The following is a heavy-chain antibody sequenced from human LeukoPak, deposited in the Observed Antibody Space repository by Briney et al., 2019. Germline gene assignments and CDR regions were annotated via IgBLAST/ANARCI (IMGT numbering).Heavy chain of an antibody. J-gene: IGHJ4*02. CDR2: ISGSGGST. D-gene: IGHD4-17*01. Sequence: GGSLRLSCAASGFTFSSYAMSWVRQAPGRGLEWVSTISGSGGSTYYADSVRGRFTISRDNSKNTLYLQMNSLRAEDTAVYYCASRRGDYGDYAGNYFDYWGQGTLVTVSS. CDR3: ASRRGDYGDYAGNYFDY. V-gene: IGHV3-23*01. CDR1: GFTFSSYA.